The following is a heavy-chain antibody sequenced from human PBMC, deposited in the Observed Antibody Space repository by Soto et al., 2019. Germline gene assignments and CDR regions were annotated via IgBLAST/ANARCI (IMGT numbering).Heavy chain of an antibody. Sequence: SETLSLTCAVYGGSSSGYYWSWIRQPPGKGLEWIGEINHGGSTNYNPSLKSRVTISVDTSKNQFSLKLSSVTAADTAVYYCARGKAAAFWFGIKNWFDSWGQGILVTVSS. V-gene: IGHV4-34*01. CDR2: INHGGST. CDR1: GGSSSGYY. CDR3: ARGKAAAFWFGIKNWFDS. J-gene: IGHJ5*01. D-gene: IGHD3-10*01.